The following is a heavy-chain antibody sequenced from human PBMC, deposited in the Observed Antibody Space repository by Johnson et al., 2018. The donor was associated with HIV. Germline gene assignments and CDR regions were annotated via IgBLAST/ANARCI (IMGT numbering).Heavy chain of an antibody. Sequence: QVQLVESGGGLVKAGGSLRLSCAASRFIFSDYYMNWIRQAPGKGLEWVAVISYDGSNKYYADSVKGRFTISRDNSKNTLYLQMNSLRAEDTAVYYCARDYDILTGYSTGGDAFDIWGQGTMVTVSS. CDR1: RFIFSDYY. D-gene: IGHD3-9*01. CDR3: ARDYDILTGYSTGGDAFDI. J-gene: IGHJ3*02. CDR2: ISYDGSNK. V-gene: IGHV3-30-3*01.